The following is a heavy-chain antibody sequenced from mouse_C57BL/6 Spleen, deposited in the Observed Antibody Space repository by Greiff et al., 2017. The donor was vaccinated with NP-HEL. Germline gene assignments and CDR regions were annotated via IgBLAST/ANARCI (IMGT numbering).Heavy chain of an antibody. D-gene: IGHD4-1*01. V-gene: IGHV1-52*01. Sequence: VQLQQSGAGLVRPGSSVKLSCKASGYTFTSYWMHWVKQRPIQGLEWIGNIDPSDSETHYNQKFKDKATLTVDKSSSTAYMQLSSLTSEDSAVYYCARGTLGRGYFDYWGQGTTLTVSS. CDR2: IDPSDSET. CDR3: ARGTLGRGYFDY. J-gene: IGHJ2*01. CDR1: GYTFTSYW.